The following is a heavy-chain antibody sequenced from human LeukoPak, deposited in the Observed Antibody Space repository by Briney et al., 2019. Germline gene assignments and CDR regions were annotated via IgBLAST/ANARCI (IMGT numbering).Heavy chain of an antibody. CDR1: GYTFTSYG. CDR3: AREGGRYRSGDSCYSSNGWYGGLNY. CDR2: ISTYNGHT. J-gene: IGHJ4*02. Sequence: ASVKVSCKASGYTFTSYGISWVRQAPGQGLEWMGWISTYNGHTNYARKVQGRVTMTTDTSTSTAYMELRSLRSDDTAVYFCAREGGRYRSGDSCYSSNGWYGGLNYWGQGTLVTVSS. D-gene: IGHD2-15*01. V-gene: IGHV1-18*01.